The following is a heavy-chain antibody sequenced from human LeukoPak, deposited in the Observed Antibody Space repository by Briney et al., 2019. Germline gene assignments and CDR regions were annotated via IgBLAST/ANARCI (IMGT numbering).Heavy chain of an antibody. Sequence: SVKVSCKASGYTFTSYDINWVRQAPGQGLEWMGGIIPIFGTANYAQKFQGRVTITADESTSTAYMELSSLRSEDTAVYYCARQLAPGITIFGVVPTYYFDYWGQGTLVTVSS. D-gene: IGHD3-3*01. CDR3: ARQLAPGITIFGVVPTYYFDY. J-gene: IGHJ4*02. CDR2: IIPIFGTA. V-gene: IGHV1-69*13. CDR1: GYTFTSYD.